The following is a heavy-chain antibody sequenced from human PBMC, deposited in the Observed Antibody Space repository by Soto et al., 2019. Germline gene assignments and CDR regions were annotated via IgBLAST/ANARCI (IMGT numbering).Heavy chain of an antibody. Sequence: PSETLSLTCAVSGGSISSYYWGWIRQPPGKGLEWIGSIYYSGSTYYNPSLKSRVTISVDTSKNQFSLKLSSVTAADTAVYYCATREGGDWFDPWGQGTLVTVSS. J-gene: IGHJ5*02. CDR2: IYYSGST. CDR3: ATREGGDWFDP. D-gene: IGHD3-10*01. V-gene: IGHV4-39*01. CDR1: GGSISSYY.